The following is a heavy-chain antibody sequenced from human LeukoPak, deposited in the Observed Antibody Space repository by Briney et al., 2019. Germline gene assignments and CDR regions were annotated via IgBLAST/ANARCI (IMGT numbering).Heavy chain of an antibody. CDR3: ARLGSTFDI. CDR1: GGSISSYY. V-gene: IGHV4-59*08. D-gene: IGHD2-2*01. CDR2: IFYSGGS. Sequence: SSGTLSLTCTVSGGSISSYYWTWIRQPPGKGLEWIGYIFYSGGSNCNPSLKSRVTISVDTSKNHFSLKLSSVTAADTAVYYCARLGSTFDIWGQGTMVTVSS. J-gene: IGHJ3*02.